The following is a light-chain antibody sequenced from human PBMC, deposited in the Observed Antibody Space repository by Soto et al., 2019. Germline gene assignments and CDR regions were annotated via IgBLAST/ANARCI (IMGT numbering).Light chain of an antibody. CDR3: QQYGSSPFT. Sequence: DIVLTQSPGTLSLSPGERATLSCRASQTVTSFYLAWYQQKPGQAPRLLIYGASSRATVIPDRCSGSGSGTVFTLTISRLEPEDVALYYCQQYGSSPFTFGQGTKLEIK. CDR2: GAS. V-gene: IGKV3-20*01. J-gene: IGKJ2*01. CDR1: QTVTSFY.